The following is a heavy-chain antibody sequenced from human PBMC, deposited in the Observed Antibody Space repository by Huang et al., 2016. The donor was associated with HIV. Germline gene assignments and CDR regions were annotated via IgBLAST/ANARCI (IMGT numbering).Heavy chain of an antibody. Sequence: QVQLVQSGAEVKKPWSSVKVSCKASGGIFNNYAISWMRQAPGPGLEWMGGLSPIGGNTHFEEKCQGRVTITAAESTSTTYMELRRLRSDDTAVYYCARDDSGGGYTLGVWFDPWGQGTLVTVSS. D-gene: IGHD3-10*01. J-gene: IGHJ5*02. CDR2: LSPIGGNT. CDR3: ARDDSGGGYTLGVWFDP. V-gene: IGHV1-69*01. CDR1: GGIFNNYA.